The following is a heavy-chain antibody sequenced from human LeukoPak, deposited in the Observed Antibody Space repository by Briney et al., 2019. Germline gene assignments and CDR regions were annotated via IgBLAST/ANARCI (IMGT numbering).Heavy chain of an antibody. Sequence: GSSVKVSFKASGGTFSSYAISWVRQAPGQGLEWMGGIIPIFGTANYAQKFQGRVTITTDESTSTAYMELSSLRSEDTAVYYCARADYVWGSYRYKWFDPWGQGTLVTVSS. D-gene: IGHD3-16*02. V-gene: IGHV1-69*05. CDR3: ARADYVWGSYRYKWFDP. CDR2: IIPIFGTA. J-gene: IGHJ5*02. CDR1: GGTFSSYA.